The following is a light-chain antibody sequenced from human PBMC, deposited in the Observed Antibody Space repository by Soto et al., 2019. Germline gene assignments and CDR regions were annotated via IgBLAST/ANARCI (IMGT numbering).Light chain of an antibody. V-gene: IGKV3-20*01. CDR2: GAS. CDR3: QQYGRSPLT. J-gene: IGKJ5*01. Sequence: EIVLTQTPGTLPLSPGERTTRSCRASQSVSSSYLAWYQQKPGQAPRLLIYGASNRATGIPDRFSGSGSGTDFTLTISRLEPEDFAVYYCQQYGRSPLTFGQGTRLEIK. CDR1: QSVSSSY.